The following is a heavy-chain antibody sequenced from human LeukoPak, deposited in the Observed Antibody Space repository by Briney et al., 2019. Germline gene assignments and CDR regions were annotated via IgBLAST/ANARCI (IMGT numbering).Heavy chain of an antibody. V-gene: IGHV3-23*01. Sequence: GGSLRLSCAASGFTFSSYAMTWVRQVPGKGLEWVSGISGSGGSTDYADSVKGRFTISRDNSKNTLYLQMNSLRAEDTAVYYCAKDGIVGAQSYFDYWGQGTLVTVSS. J-gene: IGHJ4*02. CDR3: AKDGIVGAQSYFDY. CDR2: ISGSGGST. D-gene: IGHD1-26*01. CDR1: GFTFSSYA.